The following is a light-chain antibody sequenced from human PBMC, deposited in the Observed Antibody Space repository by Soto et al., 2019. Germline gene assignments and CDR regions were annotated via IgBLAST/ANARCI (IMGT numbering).Light chain of an antibody. CDR1: QPVLYSSNNRNY. V-gene: IGKV4-1*01. CDR3: HQYLSAPFT. Sequence: TVMTQSPDSLAVSLGERATINCKSSQPVLYSSNNRNYLAWYQQRPGQPPKLLIYWASTRESGVPDRFSGTGYGTYFTLTITSLQAEDVAVYYCHQYLSAPFTFGQGTKLEIK. CDR2: WAS. J-gene: IGKJ2*01.